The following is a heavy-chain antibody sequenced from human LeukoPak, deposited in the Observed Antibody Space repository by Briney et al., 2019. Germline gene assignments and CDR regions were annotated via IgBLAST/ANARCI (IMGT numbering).Heavy chain of an antibody. J-gene: IGHJ4*02. D-gene: IGHD3-10*01. V-gene: IGHV3-23*01. CDR2: ISGSGGST. Sequence: GGSLRLSCAASGFTFGDFAMTWVRQVPGKGLEWVSAISGSGGSTYYADSVKGRFTISRDNSKNTLYLQMNSLRAEDTAVYYCAKTFGSFDYWGQGTLVTVSS. CDR3: AKTFGSFDY. CDR1: GFTFGDFA.